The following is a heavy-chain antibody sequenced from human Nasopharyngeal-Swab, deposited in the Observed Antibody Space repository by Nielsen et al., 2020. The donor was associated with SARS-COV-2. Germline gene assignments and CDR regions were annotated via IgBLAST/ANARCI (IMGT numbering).Heavy chain of an antibody. CDR1: GYCFTRNW. CDR2: IYPGDSDA. V-gene: IGHV5-51*01. Sequence: GESLNFSGKGSGYCFTRNWNGCVRRMPVKRVDRRGIIYPGDSDARYSPSFLGQVTISADKSINTAYLQWSSLKASDTAMYYCARQQIIGTTAPLGPFDIWGQGTMVTVSS. CDR3: ARQQIIGTTAPLGPFDI. D-gene: IGHD1-1*01. J-gene: IGHJ3*02.